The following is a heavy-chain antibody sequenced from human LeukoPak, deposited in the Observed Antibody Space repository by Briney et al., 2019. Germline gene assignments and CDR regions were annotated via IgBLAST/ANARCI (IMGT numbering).Heavy chain of an antibody. CDR3: ARETPNYYDSSGPIPVYYYYMDV. CDR2: INHSGST. Sequence: SETLSLTCAVYGGSFSGYYWSWIRQPPGKGLEWIGEINHSGSTNYNPSLKSRVTISVDTSKNQFSLKLSSVTAADTAVYYCARETPNYYDSSGPIPVYYYYMDVWGKGTTVTISS. D-gene: IGHD3-22*01. CDR1: GGSFSGYY. J-gene: IGHJ6*03. V-gene: IGHV4-34*01.